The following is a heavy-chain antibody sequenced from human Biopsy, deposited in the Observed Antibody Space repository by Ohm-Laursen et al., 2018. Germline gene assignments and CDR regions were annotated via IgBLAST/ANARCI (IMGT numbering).Heavy chain of an antibody. J-gene: IGHJ4*02. D-gene: IGHD3-9*01. V-gene: IGHV4-34*01. CDR2: INHSGST. Sequence: SDTLSLTCAVYGGSFSGYYWSWIRQPPGKGLEWIGEINHSGSTNYNPSLKSRVTISVDTSKNQFSLNLSSVTAADTAVYYCASRSLFFRYFASWGQGTPVTVSS. CDR1: GGSFSGYY. CDR3: ASRSLFFRYFAS.